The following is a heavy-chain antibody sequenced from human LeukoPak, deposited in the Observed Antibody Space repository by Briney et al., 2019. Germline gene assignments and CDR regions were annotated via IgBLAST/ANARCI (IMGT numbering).Heavy chain of an antibody. V-gene: IGHV3-21*01. CDR1: GFTFSSYS. Sequence: GGSLRLSCAASGFTFSSYSMNWVRQAPGKGLEWVSSISSSSSYIYYADSVKGRFTISRDNAKNSLFLQMNSLRAEDTAVYYCARGLAGSVVAATPSDYWGQGTLVTVSS. CDR3: ARGLAGSVVAATPSDY. J-gene: IGHJ4*02. CDR2: ISSSSSYI. D-gene: IGHD2-15*01.